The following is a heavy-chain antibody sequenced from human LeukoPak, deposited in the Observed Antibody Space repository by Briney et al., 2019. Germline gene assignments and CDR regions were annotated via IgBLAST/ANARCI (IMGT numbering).Heavy chain of an antibody. CDR2: IYHSGST. CDR3: ARGGYYDSSGYYLNWFDP. CDR1: GGSISSYY. D-gene: IGHD3-22*01. J-gene: IGHJ5*02. V-gene: IGHV4-39*07. Sequence: PSETPSLTCTVSGGSISSYYWGWIRQPPGKGLEWIGSIYHSGSTYYNPSLKSRVTISVDTSKNQFSLELGSVTAADTAVYYCARGGYYDSSGYYLNWFDPWGQGTLVTVSS.